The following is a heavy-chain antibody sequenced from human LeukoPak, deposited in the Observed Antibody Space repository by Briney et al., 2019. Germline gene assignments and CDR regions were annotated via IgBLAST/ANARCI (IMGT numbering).Heavy chain of an antibody. CDR2: IYPGDSDT. J-gene: IGHJ3*02. CDR1: GYSFTSYW. Sequence: GESLKISCKGSGYSFTSYWIGWVRQMPGKGLEWMGIIYPGDSDTRYSPSFQGQATISPDKSISTAYLQWSSLKASDTAMYYCARQISQDYVWGSYRPIDAFDIWGQGTMVTVSS. CDR3: ARQISQDYVWGSYRPIDAFDI. D-gene: IGHD3-16*02. V-gene: IGHV5-51*01.